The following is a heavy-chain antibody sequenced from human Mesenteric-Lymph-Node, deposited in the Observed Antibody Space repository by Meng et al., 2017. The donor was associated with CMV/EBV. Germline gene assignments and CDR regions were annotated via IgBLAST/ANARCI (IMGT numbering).Heavy chain of an antibody. CDR2: ISGSGGLT. V-gene: IGHV3-23*01. CDR3: AKAGYCSSSTCYDS. D-gene: IGHD2-2*01. J-gene: IGHJ4*02. Sequence: GESLKISCAASGFTFSSYAMGWVRQAPGKGLEWVSAISGSGGLTYYVDSVKGRFTISRDNSKNTLYLQVSSLRAEDTALYYCAKAGYCSSSTCYDSWGQGTLVTVSS. CDR1: GFTFSSYA.